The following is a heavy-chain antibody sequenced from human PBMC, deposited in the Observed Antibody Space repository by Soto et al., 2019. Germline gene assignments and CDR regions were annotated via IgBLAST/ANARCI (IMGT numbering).Heavy chain of an antibody. J-gene: IGHJ4*02. CDR2: IFFTGNT. D-gene: IGHD3-16*02. CDR1: GDFSSAHY. CDR3: GREGGGYRFYY. V-gene: IGHV4-59*11. Sequence: HVQLQESGPGLVKPSETLSLTCTVSGDFSSAHYWSWIRQPPGKGLGWLGYIFFTGNTKYNPSLKCRLSLSLAESKNRFSLTLTFGTTADTAVYYCGREGGGYRFYYWGQGTLVTVSS.